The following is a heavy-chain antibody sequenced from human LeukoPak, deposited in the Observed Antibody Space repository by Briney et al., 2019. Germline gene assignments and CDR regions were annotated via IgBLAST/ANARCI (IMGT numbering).Heavy chain of an antibody. CDR3: LVGAPHDI. V-gene: IGHV3-30-3*01. D-gene: IGHD1-26*01. CDR1: GFTFSSYA. CDR2: ISYDGSNK. Sequence: PGRTLRLSCAASGFTFSSYAMHWVRQAPGKGLEWVAVISYDGSNKYYADSVKGRFTISRDNSKNTLYLQMNSLRAEDTAVYYCLVGAPHDIWGQGTMVTVSS. J-gene: IGHJ3*02.